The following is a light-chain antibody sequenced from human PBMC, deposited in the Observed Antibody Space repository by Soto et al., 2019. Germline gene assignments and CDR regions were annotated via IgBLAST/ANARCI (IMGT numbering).Light chain of an antibody. J-gene: IGKJ2*01. CDR2: DAS. CDR1: QSVSSK. Sequence: EIVMTQSPTTLSVSPGERATLSCRASQSVSSKLAWYQQKPGQPPRLLIFDASARASGVPARFSGSGSGTEFILTISGLQSEDYAVYYCQQYNDWPPYTFGQATKLEMK. CDR3: QQYNDWPPYT. V-gene: IGKV3-15*01.